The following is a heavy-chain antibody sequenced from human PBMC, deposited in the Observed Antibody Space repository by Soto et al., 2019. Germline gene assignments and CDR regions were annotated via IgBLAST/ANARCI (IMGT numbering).Heavy chain of an antibody. J-gene: IGHJ4*02. CDR1: GFTFSSYA. CDR2: ISGSGGST. CDR3: EFYDVWSGYFPPPFDY. D-gene: IGHD3-3*01. V-gene: IGHV3-23*01. Sequence: EVQLLESGGGLVQPGGSLRLSCAASGFTFSSYAMSWVRQAPGKGLEWVSAISGSGGSTYYADSVKGRFTISRDNSKNALYLQMNSLRAEDTAVYYCEFYDVWSGYFPPPFDYWGQGALVTVAS.